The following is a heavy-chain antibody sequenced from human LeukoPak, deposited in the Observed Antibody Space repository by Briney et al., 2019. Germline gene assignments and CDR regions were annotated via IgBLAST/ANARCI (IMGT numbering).Heavy chain of an antibody. D-gene: IGHD3-10*01. V-gene: IGHV3-9*01. CDR3: AKVRLLWFGESVDY. Sequence: PGGSLRLSCAASGFTFDDYAMHWVRQAPGKGLEWVSGISWNSGSIGYADSVKGRFTISRDNSKNPLYLQMNSLRAEDTAVYYCAKVRLLWFGESVDYWGQGTLVTVSS. J-gene: IGHJ4*02. CDR2: ISWNSGSI. CDR1: GFTFDDYA.